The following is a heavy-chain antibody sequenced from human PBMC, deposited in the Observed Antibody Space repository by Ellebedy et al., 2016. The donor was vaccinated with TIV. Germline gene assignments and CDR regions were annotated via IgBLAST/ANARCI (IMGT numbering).Heavy chain of an antibody. Sequence: SETLSLTXTVSGASITNYYWSWIRQPPGKGLEWLGCFSYIGSTNYNPSLGSRVTISLDTSKNQFSLKVTSVTAADTAEYYCARLPYYGSNSRGAVDIWGQGTMVTVSS. CDR3: ARLPYYGSNSRGAVDI. J-gene: IGHJ3*02. V-gene: IGHV4-59*01. D-gene: IGHD4-23*01. CDR2: FSYIGST. CDR1: GASITNYY.